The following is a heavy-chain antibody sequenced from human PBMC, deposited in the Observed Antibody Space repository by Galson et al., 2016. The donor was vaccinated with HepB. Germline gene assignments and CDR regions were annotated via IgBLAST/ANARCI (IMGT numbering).Heavy chain of an antibody. Sequence: SLRLSCAASGFTFDDYGMDWVRQAPGKGLEWVANIKQDGSEKYYVDSVKGRFTISRDNAKNSLYLRMNSLRAEDTAVYYCAREGLSDYGDYKYYYYALDVWGQGTTVTVSS. CDR2: IKQDGSEK. CDR3: AREGLSDYGDYKYYYYALDV. J-gene: IGHJ6*02. D-gene: IGHD4-17*01. CDR1: GFTFDDYG. V-gene: IGHV3-7*01.